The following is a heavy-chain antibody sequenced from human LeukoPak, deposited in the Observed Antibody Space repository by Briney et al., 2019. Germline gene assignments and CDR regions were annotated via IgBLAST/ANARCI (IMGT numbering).Heavy chain of an antibody. Sequence: GASVKVSCKASGYTFTSYGISWVRQAPGQGLEWMGWISAYNGNTNYAQKLQGRVTMTTDTSTSTAYMELRSLRSDDTAVYYCAREGLIAAPYYYYYMDVWGKGTTVTVSS. CDR1: GYTFTSYG. V-gene: IGHV1-18*01. CDR2: ISAYNGNT. J-gene: IGHJ6*03. CDR3: AREGLIAAPYYYYYMDV. D-gene: IGHD6-13*01.